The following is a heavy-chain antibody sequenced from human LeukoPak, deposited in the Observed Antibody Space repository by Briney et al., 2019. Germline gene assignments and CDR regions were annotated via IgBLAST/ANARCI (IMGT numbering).Heavy chain of an antibody. CDR2: ISAYNGNT. CDR1: GYTFTSYG. Sequence: ASVTVSCKASGYTFTSYGISWVRQAPGQGLEWMGWISAYNGNTNYSQKLQGRVTMTTDTSTSTAYMELSRLRSDDTAVYYCARDIWRDGYNFPLSTEEDYWGQGTLVTVSS. D-gene: IGHD5-24*01. V-gene: IGHV1-18*01. J-gene: IGHJ4*02. CDR3: ARDIWRDGYNFPLSTEEDY.